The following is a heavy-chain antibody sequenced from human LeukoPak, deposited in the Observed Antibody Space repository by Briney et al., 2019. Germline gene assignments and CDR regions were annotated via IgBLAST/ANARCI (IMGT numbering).Heavy chain of an antibody. V-gene: IGHV4-4*07. CDR1: GGSISSYH. CDR2: IYTSGST. Sequence: PSETLSLTCTVSGGSISSYHWSWIRQPAGKGLEWIGRIYTSGSTNYNPSLKSRVTMSVDTSKNQFSLKLSSATAADTAVYYCARDSGRITIFGVVTPSDAFDIWGQGTMVTVSS. D-gene: IGHD3-3*01. J-gene: IGHJ3*02. CDR3: ARDSGRITIFGVVTPSDAFDI.